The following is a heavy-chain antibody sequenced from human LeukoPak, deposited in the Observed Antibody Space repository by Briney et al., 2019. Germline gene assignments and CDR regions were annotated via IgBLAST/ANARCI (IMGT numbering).Heavy chain of an antibody. J-gene: IGHJ2*01. CDR3: ARGIWEMATIPYWYFDI. CDR1: GASISNSY. V-gene: IGHV4-4*07. Sequence: PSETLSLTCTVSGASISNSYWSWIRQPAGKGLEWIGRISTSGSTNYNPSLKSRVTMSVDTSKNQFSLKLSSVTAADTALYYCARGIWEMATIPYWYFDIWGRGTLVTVSS. D-gene: IGHD5-24*01. CDR2: ISTSGST.